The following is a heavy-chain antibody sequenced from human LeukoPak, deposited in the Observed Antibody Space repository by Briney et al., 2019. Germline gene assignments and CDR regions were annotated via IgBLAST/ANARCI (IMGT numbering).Heavy chain of an antibody. CDR3: ARDHSVTRGAYYFDY. Sequence: ASVKVSCKASGYTFTGYYIHWVRQAPGQGLEWMGWINPNSGGTNYSQKFQGRVTVTRDTSISTAYMELSRLRSDDTAFYYCARDHSVTRGAYYFDYWGQGTLVTVSS. J-gene: IGHJ4*02. D-gene: IGHD2-2*01. V-gene: IGHV1-2*02. CDR2: INPNSGGT. CDR1: GYTFTGYY.